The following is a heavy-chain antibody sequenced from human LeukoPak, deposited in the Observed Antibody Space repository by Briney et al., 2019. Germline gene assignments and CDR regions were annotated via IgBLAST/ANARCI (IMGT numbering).Heavy chain of an antibody. J-gene: IGHJ4*02. CDR2: TYYRSKWYN. CDR1: GDGVSSNSAA. CDR3: ARESLINYGSGSSDY. Sequence: SQTLSLTCAISGDGVSSNSAAWNWIRQSPSRGLEWLGRTYYRSKWYNDYAVSVKSRITINPDTSKNQFSLQLNSVTPEDTAVYYCARESLINYGSGSSDYWGQGTLVTVSS. D-gene: IGHD3-10*01. V-gene: IGHV6-1*01.